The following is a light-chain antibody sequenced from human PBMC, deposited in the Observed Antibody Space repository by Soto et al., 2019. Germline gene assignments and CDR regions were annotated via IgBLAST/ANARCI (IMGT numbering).Light chain of an antibody. CDR3: SSFTGTNNLYV. CDR2: EVT. CDR1: SSDIGGYNY. V-gene: IGLV2-8*01. J-gene: IGLJ1*01. Sequence: QSVLTQPPSASGSPGQSVTISCTGTSSDIGGYNYVSWYQQHPGKAPKLMIYEVTQRPSGVPDRFSASRSGNTASLTVSGLQSEDEADYYCSSFTGTNNLYVFGTGTKGTVL.